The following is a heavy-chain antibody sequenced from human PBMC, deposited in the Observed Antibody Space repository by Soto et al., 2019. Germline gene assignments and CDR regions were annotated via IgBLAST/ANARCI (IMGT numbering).Heavy chain of an antibody. D-gene: IGHD3-22*01. V-gene: IGHV4-59*01. CDR2: FYYSGST. CDR3: ARDYYYDNSGNPGAYYYGMDV. Sequence: PSETLSLTCTVSGGSISSYHWSWIRQPPGKGLEWIGYFYYSGSTKYNPSLKSRVTMSADKSKNQFSLRLKSVTAADTAVYWCARDYYYDNSGNPGAYYYGMDVWGQGTTVTVSS. J-gene: IGHJ6*02. CDR1: GGSISSYH.